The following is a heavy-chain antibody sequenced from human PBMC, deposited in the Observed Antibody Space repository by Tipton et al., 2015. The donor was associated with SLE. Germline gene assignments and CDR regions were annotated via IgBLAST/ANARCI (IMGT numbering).Heavy chain of an antibody. J-gene: IGHJ6*03. CDR1: NGSISSSPYY. CDR2: MYYSGST. V-gene: IGHV4-39*07. CDR3: ARGPYYYMDV. Sequence: TLSLTCTVSNGSISSSPYYWGWIRQSPGKGLEWVGSMYYSGSTYYNASLKSRVTMSVDTSRNQCSLNLTSVTAADTAVYYCARGPYYYMDVWGKGTTVTVSS.